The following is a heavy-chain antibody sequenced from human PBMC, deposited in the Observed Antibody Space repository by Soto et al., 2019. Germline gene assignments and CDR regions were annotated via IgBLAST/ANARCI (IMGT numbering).Heavy chain of an antibody. D-gene: IGHD6-19*01. CDR1: GYFIGAGGYY. V-gene: IGHV4-31*03. CDR2: FYFSGTI. Sequence: QIELQESGPGLVKPSQTLSLTCFVSGYFIGAGGYYWSWIRHHPGTGLEWIGSFYFSGTIIYNPSLRGRVSISGDMSTNQFSMSLTSVTAADTARYYCARMYSSGSGWFHPWGQGTLVTVSS. CDR3: ARMYSSGSGWFHP. J-gene: IGHJ5*02.